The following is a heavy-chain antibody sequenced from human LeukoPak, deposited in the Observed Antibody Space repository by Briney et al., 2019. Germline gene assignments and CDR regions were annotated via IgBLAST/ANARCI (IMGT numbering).Heavy chain of an antibody. CDR1: GGSFSGYY. CDR2: INHSGST. CDR3: ARGVSGSYINWFDP. D-gene: IGHD1-26*01. Sequence: SETLSLTCAVYGGSFSGYYWSWIRQPPGKGLEWIREINHSGSTNYNPSLKSRVTISVDTSKNQFSLKLSSVTAADTAVYYCARGVSGSYINWFDPWGQGTLVTVSS. J-gene: IGHJ5*02. V-gene: IGHV4-34*01.